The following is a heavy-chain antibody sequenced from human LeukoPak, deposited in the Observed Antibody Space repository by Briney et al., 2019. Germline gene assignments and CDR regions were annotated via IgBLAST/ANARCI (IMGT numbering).Heavy chain of an antibody. CDR3: AKDQLNRFCSGGTCSITHDY. Sequence: GSLRLSCEASGFTFNSYGMSWVRQAPGTGLEWVTAITGPGSHTYYADSVKGRFTVSRDNSRNTLYLQMNSLRVEDTALYYCAKDQLNRFCSGGTCSITHDYWGQGTLVTVSS. V-gene: IGHV3-23*01. CDR1: GFTFNSYG. J-gene: IGHJ4*02. CDR2: ITGPGSHT. D-gene: IGHD2-15*01.